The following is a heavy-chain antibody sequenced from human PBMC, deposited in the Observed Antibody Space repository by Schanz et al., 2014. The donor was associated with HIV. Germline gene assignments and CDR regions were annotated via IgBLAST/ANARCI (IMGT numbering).Heavy chain of an antibody. J-gene: IGHJ6*02. V-gene: IGHV1-8*01. D-gene: IGHD3-10*01. Sequence: QVQLVQSGAEVKKPGASVKVSCKASGYTFTSYDIHWVRQATGQGLEWMGWMSPNSDNTAYAQKFQGRLTMTGNTSISSAYMELSSLRSEDTAVYYCARAWYHYGSGSYYRNYGMDVWGQGTTVTVSS. CDR1: GYTFTSYD. CDR3: ARAWYHYGSGSYYRNYGMDV. CDR2: MSPNSDNT.